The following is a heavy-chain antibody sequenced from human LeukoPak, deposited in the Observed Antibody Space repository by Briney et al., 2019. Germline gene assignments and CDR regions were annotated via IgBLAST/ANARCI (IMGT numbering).Heavy chain of an antibody. J-gene: IGHJ4*02. CDR2: IYISGST. D-gene: IGHD6-19*01. CDR1: GGSISGYY. Sequence: SETLSLTCTVSGGSISGYYWSWIRQPAGKGLEWIGRIYISGSTNYNPSLKSRVTMSRDSSKNQFSLKLSSLTAADTAVYYCARERYSSGWYLDYWGQGTLVTVSS. V-gene: IGHV4-4*07. CDR3: ARERYSSGWYLDY.